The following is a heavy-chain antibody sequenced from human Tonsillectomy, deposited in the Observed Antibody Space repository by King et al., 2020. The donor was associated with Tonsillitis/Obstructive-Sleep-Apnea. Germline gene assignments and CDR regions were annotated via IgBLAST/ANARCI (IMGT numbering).Heavy chain of an antibody. CDR2: VSSDGGRK. J-gene: IGHJ5*02. Sequence: VQLVESGGSVVQPGRSLRLSCVASGFSLSICGMNWVRQAPGKGLEWVAFVSSDGGRKEYGESVKGRFTISRDNPKNTLYLQMDSLTIEDTAVYYCVKGQDQLDMWFDPWGQGALVTVSS. D-gene: IGHD1-1*01. V-gene: IGHV3-30*18. CDR1: GFSLSICG. CDR3: VKGQDQLDMWFDP.